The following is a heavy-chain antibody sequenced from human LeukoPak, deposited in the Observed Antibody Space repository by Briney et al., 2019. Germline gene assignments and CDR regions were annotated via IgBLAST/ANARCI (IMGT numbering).Heavy chain of an antibody. V-gene: IGHV1-2*02. CDR3: ARPIADGVRDY. CDR1: GYTFTGYY. D-gene: IGHD6-13*01. J-gene: IGHJ4*02. CDR2: INPNSGGT. Sequence: ASVKVSCKASGYTFTGYYMHWVRQATGQGLEWMGWINPNSGGTNYTQKFQGRVTMTRDTSISTAYMELSRLRSDDTAVYYCARPIADGVRDYWGQGTLVTFSS.